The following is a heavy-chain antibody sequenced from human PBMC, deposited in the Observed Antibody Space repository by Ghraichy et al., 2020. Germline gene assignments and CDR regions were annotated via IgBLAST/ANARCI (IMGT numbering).Heavy chain of an antibody. D-gene: IGHD1-14*01. CDR2: IYYSRST. Sequence: SETLSLTCTVSGGSISSGDYYWSWIRQPPGKGLEWIGYIYYSRSTYYNPSLKSRVTLSVDTSKNQFSLKLSSVTAADTAVYYWSRAGPNWFDPWGQGTPVTVSS. CDR3: SRAGPNWFDP. V-gene: IGHV4-30-4*01. J-gene: IGHJ5*02. CDR1: GGSISSGDYY.